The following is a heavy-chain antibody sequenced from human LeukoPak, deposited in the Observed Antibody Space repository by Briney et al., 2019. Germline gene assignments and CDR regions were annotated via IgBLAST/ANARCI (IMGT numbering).Heavy chain of an antibody. J-gene: IGHJ4*02. D-gene: IGHD3-10*01. CDR3: ARDGLGELGY. CDR2: IYYSGST. V-gene: IGHV4-59*01. CDR1: SGSISSYY. Sequence: SETLSLACTVSSGSISSYYWSWIRQPPGKGLEWIGYIYYSGSTNYNPSLKSRVTISVDTSKNQFSLKLSSVTAADTAVYYCARDGLGELGYWGQGTLVTVSS.